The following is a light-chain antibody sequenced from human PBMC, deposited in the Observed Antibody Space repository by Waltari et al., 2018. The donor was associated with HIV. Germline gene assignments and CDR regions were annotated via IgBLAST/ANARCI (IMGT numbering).Light chain of an antibody. J-gene: IGLJ2*01. CDR1: SSDVGGYNY. CDR2: EVT. CDR3: TSYTSSSTLVV. V-gene: IGLV2-14*01. Sequence: QSALTQPASVSGSLGQSITISCTGTSSDVGGYNYVSLYQHHPGKAPQLMIYEVTNRPSGVSNRFSGSKSGNTASLTISGLQAEDESDYYCTSYTSSSTLVVFGGGTNLTVL.